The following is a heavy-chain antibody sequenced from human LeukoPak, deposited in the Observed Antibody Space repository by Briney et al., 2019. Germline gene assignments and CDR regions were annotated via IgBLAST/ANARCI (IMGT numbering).Heavy chain of an antibody. CDR3: ARGRAYGGNSDY. V-gene: IGHV4-59*12. J-gene: IGHJ4*02. Sequence: SETLSLTCTVSGGSISSYHWSWIRQPPGKGLEWIGYIYYSGSTNYNPSLKSRVTISVETSKNQFSLKLSSVTAADTAVYYCARGRAYGGNSDYWGQGTLVTVSS. CDR2: IYYSGST. D-gene: IGHD4-23*01. CDR1: GGSISSYH.